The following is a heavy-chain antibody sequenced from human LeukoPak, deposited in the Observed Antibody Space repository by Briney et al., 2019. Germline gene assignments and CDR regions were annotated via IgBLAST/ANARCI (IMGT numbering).Heavy chain of an antibody. V-gene: IGHV4-39*01. CDR1: GDSISSSSYY. Sequence: SETLSLTCTVSGDSISSSSYYWGWIRQPPGKGLEWIGSIYYSGSTYYNPSLKSRVTISVDTSKKQFSLKLSSVTAADTAVYYCARGRRGSSYYYYYMDVWGKGTTVTVSS. D-gene: IGHD6-19*01. CDR2: IYYSGST. J-gene: IGHJ6*03. CDR3: ARGRRGSSYYYYYMDV.